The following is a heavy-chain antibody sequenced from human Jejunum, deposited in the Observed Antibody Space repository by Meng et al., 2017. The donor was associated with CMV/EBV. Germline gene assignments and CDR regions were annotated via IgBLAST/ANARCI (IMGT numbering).Heavy chain of an antibody. V-gene: IGHV3-15*07. CDR3: TTGWDQYFDF. CDR1: EFTLNGAW. J-gene: IGHJ4*02. Sequence: CVASEFTLNGAWMNWERRAPGRGLEWVGRVKSASAGGAADAAAPVKGRFTVSRDDSRKTVHLQMDNLKIEDTAVYYCTTGWDQYFDFWGQGALVTVSS. D-gene: IGHD1-26*01. CDR2: VKSASAGGAA.